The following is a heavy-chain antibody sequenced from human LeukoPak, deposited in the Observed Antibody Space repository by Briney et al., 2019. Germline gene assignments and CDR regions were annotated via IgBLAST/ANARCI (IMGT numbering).Heavy chain of an antibody. V-gene: IGHV3-21*01. J-gene: IGHJ4*02. CDR1: GFTFSSYS. CDR3: ARGRYGDYYFDY. Sequence: PGGSLRLSCAASGFTFSSYSMNWVRQAPGKGLEWVSAISNNSSYIYYADSVKGRFTISRDNAKNSLYLQMNSLRAEDTAVYYCARGRYGDYYFDYWGQGTLVTVSS. D-gene: IGHD4-17*01. CDR2: ISNNSSYI.